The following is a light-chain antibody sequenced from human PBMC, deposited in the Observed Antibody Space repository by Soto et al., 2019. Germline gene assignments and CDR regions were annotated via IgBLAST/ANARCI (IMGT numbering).Light chain of an antibody. Sequence: EIVLTQSPGTLSLSPGERATLSCRASQSFSSSYLARYQQKPGQAPRLLIYGASNRATGIPDRFSGSGSGTDFSLTISRLEPEDFAVYFCQQYGTSRTFGQGTKVEIK. CDR3: QQYGTSRT. CDR2: GAS. J-gene: IGKJ1*01. CDR1: QSFSSSY. V-gene: IGKV3-20*01.